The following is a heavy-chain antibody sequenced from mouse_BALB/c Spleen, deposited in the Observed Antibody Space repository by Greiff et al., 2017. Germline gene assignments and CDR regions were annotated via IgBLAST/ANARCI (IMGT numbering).Heavy chain of an antibody. V-gene: IGHV5-6-3*01. CDR2: INSNGGST. CDR1: GFTFSSYG. D-gene: IGHD2-10*01. Sequence: DVMLVESGGGLVQPGGSLKLSCAASGFTFSSYGMSWVRQTPDKRLELVATINSNGGSTYYPDSVKGRFTISRDNAKNTLYLQMSSLKSEDTAMYYCARDPAYYGNYAMDYWGQGTSVTVSA. CDR3: ARDPAYYGNYAMDY. J-gene: IGHJ4*01.